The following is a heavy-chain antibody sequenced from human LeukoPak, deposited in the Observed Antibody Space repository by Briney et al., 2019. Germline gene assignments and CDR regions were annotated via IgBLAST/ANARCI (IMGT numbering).Heavy chain of an antibody. CDR2: ISAYNGNT. CDR3: ARRPPIVVVPAAKGFDP. J-gene: IGHJ5*02. Sequence: ASVKVSCKASGYTFTSYGISWVRQAPGQGLEWMGWISAYNGNTNYAQKLQGRVTMTTDTSTSTAYMELRSLRSDDTAVYYCARRPPIVVVPAAKGFDPWGQGTLVTVSS. D-gene: IGHD2-2*01. CDR1: GYTFTSYG. V-gene: IGHV1-18*01.